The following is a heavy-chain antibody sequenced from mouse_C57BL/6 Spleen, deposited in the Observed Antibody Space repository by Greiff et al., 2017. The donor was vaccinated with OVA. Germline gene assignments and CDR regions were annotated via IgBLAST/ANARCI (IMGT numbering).Heavy chain of an antibody. D-gene: IGHD2-5*01. V-gene: IGHV1-5*01. Sequence: EVQLQQSGAVLARPGASVKMSCKTSGYTFTSYWMHWVKQRPGQGLEWIGAIYPGNSDTSYNQKFKGKAKLTAVTSASTAYMELSSLTNEDSAVYYCTRANSNHYFDYWGQGTTLTVSS. J-gene: IGHJ2*01. CDR3: TRANSNHYFDY. CDR1: GYTFTSYW. CDR2: IYPGNSDT.